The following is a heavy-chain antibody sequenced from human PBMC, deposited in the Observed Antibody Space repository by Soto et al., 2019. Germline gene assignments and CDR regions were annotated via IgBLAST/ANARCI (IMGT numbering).Heavy chain of an antibody. D-gene: IGHD3-22*01. CDR3: ARDRTHFDSSAYYTCLDV. Sequence: PSETLSLTCTVSGASIDSYYWNWIRQPPGKGLEWIGYIYYSGSTTYNPSLKTRVTISVDRSKNQFSLKLTSVTAADTAVYYCARDRTHFDSSAYYTCLDVWGQGTTVTVSS. J-gene: IGHJ6*02. V-gene: IGHV4-59*13. CDR2: IYYSGST. CDR1: GASIDSYY.